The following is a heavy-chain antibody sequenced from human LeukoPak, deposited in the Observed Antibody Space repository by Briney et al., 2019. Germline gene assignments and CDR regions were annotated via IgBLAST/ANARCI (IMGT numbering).Heavy chain of an antibody. J-gene: IGHJ4*02. D-gene: IGHD5-18*01. Sequence: SLTLTTKAPEGTFSSYAISWVRQAPGQGLEWMGGIIPIFGTANYAQKFQGRVTITADESTSTAYMELSSLRSEDTAVYYCARGGYSYGNDPIYYFDYWGQGALVTVSS. CDR1: EGTFSSYA. V-gene: IGHV1-69*01. CDR2: IIPIFGTA. CDR3: ARGGYSYGNDPIYYFDY.